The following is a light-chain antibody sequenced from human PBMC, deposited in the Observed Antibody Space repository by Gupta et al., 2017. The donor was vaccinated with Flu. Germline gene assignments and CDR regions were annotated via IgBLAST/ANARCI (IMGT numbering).Light chain of an antibody. J-gene: IGLJ3*02. V-gene: IGLV3-25*02. Sequence: SSELTQPPSVSVSPGQTARITCSGDALPKQYAHWYQQKPGQAPVLVIYKDSERPSGIPERFSGSSSGTTVTLTISGVQAEDEADYFCQSADSTGTCEEFGGGTKLTVL. CDR1: ALPKQY. CDR2: KDS. CDR3: QSADSTGTCEE.